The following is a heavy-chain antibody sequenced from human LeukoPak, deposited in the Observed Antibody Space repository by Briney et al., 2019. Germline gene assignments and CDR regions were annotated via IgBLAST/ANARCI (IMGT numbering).Heavy chain of an antibody. J-gene: IGHJ5*02. CDR1: GYTFTGYY. D-gene: IGHD2-15*01. CDR2: INPNSGGT. V-gene: IGHV1-2*02. CDR3: ARDNWDIVVVVAAMSWFDP. Sequence: GASVTVSFKASGYTFTGYYMHWVRQAPGQGLEWMGWINPNSGGTNYAQKFQGRVIMTRDTSISTAYMELSRLRSDDTAVYYCARDNWDIVVVVAAMSWFDPWGQGTLVTVSS.